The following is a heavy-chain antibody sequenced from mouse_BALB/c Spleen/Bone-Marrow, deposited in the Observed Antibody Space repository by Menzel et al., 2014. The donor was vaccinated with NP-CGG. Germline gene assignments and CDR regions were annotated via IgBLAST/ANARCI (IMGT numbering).Heavy chain of an antibody. D-gene: IGHD2-1*01. Sequence: VQRVESGAELVRPGSSVKISCKASGYAFSSYWMNWVKQRPGQGLEWIGQIYPGDGDTNYNGKFKGKATLTADKSSSTAYVQLSSLTSEDSAVYFCARRVYGNYWYFDVWGAGTTVTVSS. V-gene: IGHV1-80*01. J-gene: IGHJ1*01. CDR3: ARRVYGNYWYFDV. CDR2: IYPGDGDT. CDR1: GYAFSSYW.